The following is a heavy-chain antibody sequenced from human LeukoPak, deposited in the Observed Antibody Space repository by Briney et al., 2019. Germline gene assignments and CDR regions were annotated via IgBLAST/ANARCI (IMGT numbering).Heavy chain of an antibody. CDR2: IYFSGST. Sequence: SETLSLTCTVSGTSISGSNYYWAWIRQPAGNELEWIGRIYFSGSTNYNPSLKSRVTLSVHTSRNQFSLKLNSVTAADTAVYYCARYDYGANFDLWGQGTLVTVSS. CDR3: ARYDYGANFDL. V-gene: IGHV4-61*02. J-gene: IGHJ4*02. CDR1: GTSISGSNYY. D-gene: IGHD4/OR15-4a*01.